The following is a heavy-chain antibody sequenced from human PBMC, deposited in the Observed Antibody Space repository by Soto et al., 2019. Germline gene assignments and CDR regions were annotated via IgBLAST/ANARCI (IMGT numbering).Heavy chain of an antibody. D-gene: IGHD2-8*02. CDR3: ARDRSPGSYWDSFDY. V-gene: IGHV1-18*01. J-gene: IGHJ4*02. CDR1: GYTFTSYG. CDR2: ISAYNGNT. Sequence: QVQLVQSGAEVKKPGASVKVSCKASGYTFTSYGISWVRQAPGQGLEWIGWISAYNGNTNYAQKLQVRVTMTTDTSTSTAYMELRSLRSDDTAVYYCARDRSPGSYWDSFDYWGQGTLVTVSS.